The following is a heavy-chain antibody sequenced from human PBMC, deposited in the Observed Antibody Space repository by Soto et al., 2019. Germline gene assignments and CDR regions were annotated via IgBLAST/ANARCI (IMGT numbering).Heavy chain of an antibody. CDR2: IYSGGST. V-gene: IGHV3-53*04. Sequence: GGSLRLSCAASGFTVSSNYMSWVRQAPGKGLEWVSVIYSGGSTYYADSVKGRFTISRHNSKNTLYLQMNSLRAEDTAVYYCAREIYGDYAGVGMDVWGQGTTVTVSS. D-gene: IGHD4-17*01. CDR1: GFTVSSNY. CDR3: AREIYGDYAGVGMDV. J-gene: IGHJ6*02.